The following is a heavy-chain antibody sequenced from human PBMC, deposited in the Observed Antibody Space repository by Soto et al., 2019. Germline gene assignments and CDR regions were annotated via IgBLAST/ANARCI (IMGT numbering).Heavy chain of an antibody. CDR1: GFTFSSYA. V-gene: IGHV3-23*01. CDR3: AKDLPGNGQFHSWYFDL. J-gene: IGHJ2*01. Sequence: EVQLLESGGGLVQPGGSLRLSCAASGFTFSSYAMSWVRQAPGKGLEWVSAISGSGGFTYYSDSVKGRFTIARDTSKNTPYLRMNSLRAEDTAVYYCAKDLPGNGQFHSWYFDLWGRGTLVTVSS. D-gene: IGHD2-8*01. CDR2: ISGSGGFT.